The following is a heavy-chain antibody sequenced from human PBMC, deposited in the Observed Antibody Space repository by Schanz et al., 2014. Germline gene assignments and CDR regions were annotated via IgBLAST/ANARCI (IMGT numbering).Heavy chain of an antibody. CDR3: AKGPYYYYYMDV. CDR1: GFTFTNYA. CDR2: MNESHSTI. V-gene: IGHV3-23*04. J-gene: IGHJ6*03. Sequence: EVQLVESGGGLVQPGGSLRLSCAASGFTFTNYAMSWVRQAPGKGLEWVSAMNESHSTIYYADSVRGRFTISRDNAENTLFLQMNSLRADDTAVYYCAKGPYYYYYMDVWGNGTTVTVSS.